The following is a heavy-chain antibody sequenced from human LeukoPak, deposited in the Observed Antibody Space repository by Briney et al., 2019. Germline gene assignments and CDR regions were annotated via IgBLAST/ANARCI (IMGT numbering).Heavy chain of an antibody. V-gene: IGHV4-34*01. CDR2: INHSGST. Sequence: PSETLPLTCAVYGASFSGYYWSRIRQPPGKGLEWIGEINHSGSTNYNPSLKSRVTISVDTSKNQFSLKLSSVTAADTAVYYCARPNIAVAGTASAFDIWGQGTMVTVSS. CDR1: GASFSGYY. D-gene: IGHD6-19*01. J-gene: IGHJ3*02. CDR3: ARPNIAVAGTASAFDI.